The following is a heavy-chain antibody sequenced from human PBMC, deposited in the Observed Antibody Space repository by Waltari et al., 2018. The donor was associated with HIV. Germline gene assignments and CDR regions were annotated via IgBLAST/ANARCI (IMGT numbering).Heavy chain of an antibody. CDR2: IKQAGSEK. Sequence: EVQLVESGGGLVQPGGSLRLSCAASGFTFSSYWMSWVRKAQGKGREWVANIKQAGSEKYYVDSVKGRFTISRDNAENSLYLQMNSLRAEDTAVYYCARGGFYGSGSKVNWGQGTLVTVSS. J-gene: IGHJ4*02. CDR1: GFTFSSYW. V-gene: IGHV3-7*04. D-gene: IGHD3-10*01. CDR3: ARGGFYGSGSKVN.